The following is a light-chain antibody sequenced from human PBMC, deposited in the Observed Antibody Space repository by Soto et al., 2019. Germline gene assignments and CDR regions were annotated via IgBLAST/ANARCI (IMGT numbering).Light chain of an antibody. V-gene: IGLV7-46*01. CDR1: TGAVTTGHY. J-gene: IGLJ2*01. Sequence: QAVVTQEHSLTVSPGGKVTLTCGSSTGAVTTGHYPYWFQQRPGQAPRTLLYDTSNKHSWTPARFSGSLLGGKAALTLSGAQPEDEAEYYCWLAFSGAVVFGVGTKLTVL. CDR2: DTS. CDR3: WLAFSGAVV.